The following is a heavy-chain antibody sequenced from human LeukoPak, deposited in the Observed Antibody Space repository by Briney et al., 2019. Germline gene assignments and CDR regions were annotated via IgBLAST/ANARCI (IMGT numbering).Heavy chain of an antibody. J-gene: IGHJ4*02. CDR1: GGTFSSYA. Sequence: SVKVSCKASGGTFSSYAISWVRQAPGQGLEWMGGIIPIFGTANYAQKFQGRVTITADESTSTAYMELSSLRSEDTAVYYCARMEAGIAAAGYFDYWGQGTLVTVSS. V-gene: IGHV1-69*13. CDR3: ARMEAGIAAAGYFDY. CDR2: IIPIFGTA. D-gene: IGHD6-13*01.